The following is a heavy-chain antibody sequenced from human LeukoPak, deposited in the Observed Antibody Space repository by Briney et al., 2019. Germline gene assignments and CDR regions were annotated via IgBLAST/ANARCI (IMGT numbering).Heavy chain of an antibody. CDR3: EGELEDAFDI. CDR1: GFTFSSYG. V-gene: IGHV3-30*02. D-gene: IGHD1-1*01. CDR2: IRYDGSNK. J-gene: IGHJ3*02. Sequence: GGSLRLSCAASGFTFSSYGMHWARQAPGKGLEWVAFIRYDGSNKYYADSVKGRFTISRDNSKNTLYLQMNSLRAEDTAVYYCEGELEDAFDIWGQGTMVTVSS.